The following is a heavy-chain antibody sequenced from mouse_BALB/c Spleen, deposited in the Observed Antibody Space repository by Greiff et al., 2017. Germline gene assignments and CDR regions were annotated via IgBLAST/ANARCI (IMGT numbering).Heavy chain of an antibody. J-gene: IGHJ2*01. CDR3: ARKEYGNLYYFDY. D-gene: IGHD2-10*02. CDR2: INPYNDGT. Sequence: VQLKQSGPELVKPGASVKMSCKASGYTFTSYVVHWVKQKPGQGLEWIGYINPYNDGTKYNEKFKGKATLTSDKSSSTAYMELSSLTSEDSAVYYCARKEYGNLYYFDYWGQGTTLTVSS. CDR1: GYTFTSYV. V-gene: IGHV1-14*01.